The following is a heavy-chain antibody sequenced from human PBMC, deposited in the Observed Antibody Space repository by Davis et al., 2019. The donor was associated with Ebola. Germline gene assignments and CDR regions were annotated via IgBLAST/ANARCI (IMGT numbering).Heavy chain of an antibody. Sequence: SETLSLTCAVYGGSFSGYYWSWIRQPSGKGLEWIGEINHSGSTNYNPSLKSRVTVSMDTSKNQFSLKLRSVTAADTAMYYCARGLGEYSRSFDYWGQGNLVTVSS. CDR2: INHSGST. J-gene: IGHJ4*02. D-gene: IGHD6-6*01. CDR1: GGSFSGYY. V-gene: IGHV4-34*01. CDR3: ARGLGEYSRSFDY.